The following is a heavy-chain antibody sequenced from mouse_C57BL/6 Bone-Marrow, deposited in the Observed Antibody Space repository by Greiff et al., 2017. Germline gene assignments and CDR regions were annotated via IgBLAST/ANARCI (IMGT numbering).Heavy chain of an antibody. CDR2: INYDGSST. D-gene: IGHD1-1*01. Sequence: EVMLVESEGGLVQPGSSMKLSCTASGFTFSDYYMAWVRQVPEKGLEWVANINYDGSSTYYLDSLKSRFIISRDNAKNILYLQMSSLKSEDTATYYCARGHGSSPSFDVWGTGTTVTVSS. V-gene: IGHV5-16*01. CDR1: GFTFSDYY. J-gene: IGHJ1*03. CDR3: ARGHGSSPSFDV.